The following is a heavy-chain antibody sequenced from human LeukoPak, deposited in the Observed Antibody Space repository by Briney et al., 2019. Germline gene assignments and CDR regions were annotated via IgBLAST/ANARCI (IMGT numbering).Heavy chain of an antibody. CDR1: GFTFSSYE. CDR3: TGRLVEDY. D-gene: IGHD6-19*01. CDR2: ISNSGHSV. J-gene: IGHJ4*02. Sequence: GGSLRLSCAASGFTFSSYEMNWVRQAPGKGLEWVSYISNSGHSVYYADSVRGRFTISRDNTKNSLYLQMNSLRAEDTAVYYCTGRLVEDYWGQGTLVTVSS. V-gene: IGHV3-48*03.